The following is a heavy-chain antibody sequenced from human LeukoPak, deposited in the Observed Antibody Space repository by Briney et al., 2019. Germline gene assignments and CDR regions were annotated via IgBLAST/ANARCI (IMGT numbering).Heavy chain of an antibody. V-gene: IGHV1-2*02. CDR1: GYTFTYYY. CDR3: ARGRYCSVTGCSACYS. J-gene: IGHJ4*02. Sequence: ASVTVSFTSSGYTFTYYYMHWVRQAPGPGLEWMGWINPNSGGTDYAQKFQGRVTMITDTSISTAYMELSRLTSDDTAVYYCARGRYCSVTGCSACYSWGEGALGTVSP. D-gene: IGHD2-2*01. CDR2: INPNSGGT.